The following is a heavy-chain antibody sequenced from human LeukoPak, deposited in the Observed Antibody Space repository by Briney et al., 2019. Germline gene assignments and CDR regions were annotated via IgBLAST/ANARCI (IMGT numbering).Heavy chain of an antibody. J-gene: IGHJ4*02. V-gene: IGHV3-23*01. CDR1: GFTFSNYA. Sequence: GGSLRLSCAASGFTFSNYAMNWVRQAPGKGLEWVSTINNSGGRTYYADSVKGRFTISRDNSKNTLFLQMNSLRAEDTAVYYCAKAPASYYFDYWGQGALVTVSS. CDR3: AKAPASYYFDY. CDR2: INNSGGRT.